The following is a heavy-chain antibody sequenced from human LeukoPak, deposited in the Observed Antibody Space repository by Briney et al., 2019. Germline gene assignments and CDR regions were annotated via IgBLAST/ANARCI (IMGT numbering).Heavy chain of an antibody. CDR3: AGSNHIVVVPAAKAGNYYYMDV. D-gene: IGHD2-2*01. Sequence: ASVKVSCKASGYTFTGYYMHWVRQAPGQGLEWMGWINPNSGGTNYAQKFQGRVTMTRDTSISTAYMELSRLRSDDTAVYYCAGSNHIVVVPAAKAGNYYYMDVWGKGTTVTVSS. CDR1: GYTFTGYY. V-gene: IGHV1-2*02. CDR2: INPNSGGT. J-gene: IGHJ6*03.